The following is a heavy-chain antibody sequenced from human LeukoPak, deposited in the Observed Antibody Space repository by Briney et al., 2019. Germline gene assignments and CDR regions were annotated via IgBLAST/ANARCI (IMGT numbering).Heavy chain of an antibody. Sequence: GGSLRLSCAASGFTFSSYWMSWVRQAPGKGLEWVANIKQDGSEKYYVDSVKGRFTISRDNAKNSLYLQMNSLRAEDTAVYYCARDLVVAATTEYFQHWGRGTLVTVSS. CDR1: GFTFSSYW. J-gene: IGHJ1*01. V-gene: IGHV3-7*01. CDR2: IKQDGSEK. CDR3: ARDLVVAATTEYFQH. D-gene: IGHD2-15*01.